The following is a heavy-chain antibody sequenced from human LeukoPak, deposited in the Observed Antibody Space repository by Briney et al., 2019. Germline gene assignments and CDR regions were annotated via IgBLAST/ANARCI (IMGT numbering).Heavy chain of an antibody. CDR2: IYYSGST. V-gene: IGHV4-39*01. Sequence: PSETLSLTCTVSGGSISSSSYYWGWIRQPPGRGLEWIGSIYYSGSTHYNPSLKSRVTISVDTSKNQFSLKLSSVTAADTAVYYCARHPPNYYYYYMDVWGKGTTVTISS. CDR1: GGSISSSSYY. CDR3: ARHPPNYYYYYMDV. J-gene: IGHJ6*03.